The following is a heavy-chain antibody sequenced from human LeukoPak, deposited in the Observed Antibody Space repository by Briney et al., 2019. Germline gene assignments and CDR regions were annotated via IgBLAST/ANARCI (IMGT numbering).Heavy chain of an antibody. J-gene: IGHJ4*02. CDR3: ARIGYSSSSFDF. D-gene: IGHD6-6*01. Sequence: PGGSLRLSCAASGFTFSTFWMTWVRQTPGKGLEWVANIKRDGSVEYYVDSVKGRFTISRDNTKNSLYLQMNSLRAEDTAVYYCARIGYSSSSFDFWGQGTLVTVSS. CDR1: GFTFSTFW. CDR2: IKRDGSVE. V-gene: IGHV3-7*01.